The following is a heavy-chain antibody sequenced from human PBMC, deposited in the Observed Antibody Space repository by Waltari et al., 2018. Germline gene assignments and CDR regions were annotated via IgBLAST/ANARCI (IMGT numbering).Heavy chain of an antibody. CDR3: ARSTAVVVVAALDY. J-gene: IGHJ4*02. V-gene: IGHV4-34*01. CDR2: INHSGST. Sequence: QVQLQQWGAGLLKPSETLSLTCAVYGGSFSGYYWSWIRPPPGRGLGWIGEINHSGSTNYHPSLKILVTISVDTSKNQFSLKLSSVPAADTAVYYCARSTAVVVVAALDYWGQGTLVTVSS. CDR1: GGSFSGYY. D-gene: IGHD2-15*01.